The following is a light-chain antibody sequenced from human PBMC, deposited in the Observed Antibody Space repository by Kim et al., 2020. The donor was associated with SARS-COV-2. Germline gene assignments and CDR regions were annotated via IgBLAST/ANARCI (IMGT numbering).Light chain of an antibody. Sequence: LSPAVRATLSCTASQNVNYYLAWYQQKPGQAPRLLMYAASKRATGTPARFSGSGSGTDFTLTISSLEPEDFAVYYCQQRSSWPLTFGQGTRLEIK. CDR1: QNVNYY. V-gene: IGKV3-11*01. J-gene: IGKJ5*01. CDR2: AAS. CDR3: QQRSSWPLT.